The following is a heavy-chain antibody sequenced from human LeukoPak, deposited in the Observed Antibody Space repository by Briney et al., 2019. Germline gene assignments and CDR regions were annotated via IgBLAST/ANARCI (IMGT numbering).Heavy chain of an antibody. Sequence: SETLSLTCTVSGGSISGGGYYWSWIRQHPGKGLEWIRYIYYSGSTYYNPSLKSRVTISVDTSKNQFSLKLSSVTAADTAVYYCARSTGYCSGGSCDIDYWGQGTLVTVSS. J-gene: IGHJ4*02. D-gene: IGHD2-15*01. CDR3: ARSTGYCSGGSCDIDY. V-gene: IGHV4-31*03. CDR2: IYYSGST. CDR1: GGSISGGGYY.